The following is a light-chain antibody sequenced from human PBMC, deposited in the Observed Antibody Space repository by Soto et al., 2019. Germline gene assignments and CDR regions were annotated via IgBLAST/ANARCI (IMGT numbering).Light chain of an antibody. CDR2: EGS. CDR1: SGDIGTYNL. CDR3: CSYGGSSSFPYV. Sequence: QSVLTQPASVSGSPEQSITISCTGTSGDIGTYNLVSWYQQYPGKAPQLIIYEGSERPSGVSHRFSGSKSDNTASLTISGLQAEDEADYYCCSYGGSSSFPYVFGTGTKVTV. V-gene: IGLV2-23*03. J-gene: IGLJ1*01.